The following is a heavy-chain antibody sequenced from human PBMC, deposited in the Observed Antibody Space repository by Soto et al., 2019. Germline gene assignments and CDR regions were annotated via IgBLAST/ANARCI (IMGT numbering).Heavy chain of an antibody. D-gene: IGHD3-22*01. CDR1: GGTFSSYA. CDR2: IIPIFGTA. CDR3: ARGSYDSSGYYDQSDY. Sequence: GASVKVYCKASGGTFSSYAISWVRQAPGQGLECMGGIIPIFGTANYAQKFQGRVTITADESTSTAYMERSSLRSEDTAVYYCARGSYDSSGYYDQSDYWGQGTLVTVSS. V-gene: IGHV1-69*13. J-gene: IGHJ4*02.